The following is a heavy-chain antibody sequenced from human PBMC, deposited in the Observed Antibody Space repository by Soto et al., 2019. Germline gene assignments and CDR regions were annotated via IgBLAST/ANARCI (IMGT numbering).Heavy chain of an antibody. J-gene: IGHJ4*02. CDR2: IYHRGST. Sequence: QLQLQESGSGLVKPSQTLSLTCAVSGGSISSGGYSWSCIRQPPGKGLEWLGYIYHRGSTYYNPSLKSRVTISVDRSKNQFSLKLSSVTAADTAVYCCAAGGGLPRYYWGQGTLVTVSA. CDR3: AAGGGLPRYY. CDR1: GGSISSGGYS. D-gene: IGHD5-12*01. V-gene: IGHV4-30-2*01.